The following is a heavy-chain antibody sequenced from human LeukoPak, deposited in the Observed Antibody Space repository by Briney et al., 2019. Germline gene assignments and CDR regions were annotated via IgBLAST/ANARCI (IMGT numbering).Heavy chain of an antibody. D-gene: IGHD2-2*01. Sequence: GGSLRLSCAASGFTFSSYAMSWVRQAPGKGLEWVSAISGSGGSTYYADSVKGRFTISRDNSKNTLYLQMNSLRAEDTAVYYCAKVLSRRLGYCSSTSCYLGWFDPWGQGTLVTVSS. CDR3: AKVLSRRLGYCSSTSCYLGWFDP. CDR1: GFTFSSYA. CDR2: ISGSGGST. V-gene: IGHV3-23*01. J-gene: IGHJ5*02.